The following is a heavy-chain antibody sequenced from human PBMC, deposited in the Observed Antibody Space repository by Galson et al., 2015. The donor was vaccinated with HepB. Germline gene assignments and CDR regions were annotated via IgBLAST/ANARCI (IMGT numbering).Heavy chain of an antibody. Sequence: SLRLSCAVSGFTFGTYSMSWVRQAPGKGLECLSVITGSGRTFYADSIKGRFTISRDNSRDTLYLQMNSLRVDDTAVYYCVPRPGYYLGPGFWGLGTPVTVSS. CDR2: ITGSGRT. CDR3: VPRPGYYLGPGF. CDR1: GFTFGTYS. V-gene: IGHV3-23*01. J-gene: IGHJ4*02. D-gene: IGHD2/OR15-2a*01.